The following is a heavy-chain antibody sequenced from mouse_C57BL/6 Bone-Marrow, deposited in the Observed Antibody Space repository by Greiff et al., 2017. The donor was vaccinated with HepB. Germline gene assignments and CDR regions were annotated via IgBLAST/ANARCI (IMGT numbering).Heavy chain of an antibody. CDR3: ARSHFITTVVATRYFDY. D-gene: IGHD1-1*01. V-gene: IGHV1-72*01. CDR1: GYTFTSYW. CDR2: IDPNSGGT. Sequence: QVQLQQPGAELVKPGASVKLSCKASGYTFTSYWMHWVKQRPGRGLEWIGRIDPNSGGTKYNEKFKSKATLTVDKPSSTAYMQLSSLTSEDSAVYYCARSHFITTVVATRYFDYWGQGTTLTVSS. J-gene: IGHJ2*01.